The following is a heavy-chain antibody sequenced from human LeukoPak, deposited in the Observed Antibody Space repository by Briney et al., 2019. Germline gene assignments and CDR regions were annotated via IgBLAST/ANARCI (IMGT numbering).Heavy chain of an antibody. D-gene: IGHD1-26*01. CDR1: GSTFSSHG. CDR2: IWYDASNK. V-gene: IGHV3-33*01. Sequence: GGSLRLSCAASGSTFSSHGMHWVRQAPGKGLEWVALIWYDASNKYYADSVRGRFTISRDNFKNTLYLQMNSLRAEDTAVYYCSRLSGSYLDYWGQGTVVTVSS. J-gene: IGHJ4*02. CDR3: SRLSGSYLDY.